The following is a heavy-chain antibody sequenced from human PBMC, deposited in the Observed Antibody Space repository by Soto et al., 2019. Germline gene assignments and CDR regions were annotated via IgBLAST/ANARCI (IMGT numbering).Heavy chain of an antibody. CDR2: IYYSGST. CDR1: GGSISSGYYY. Sequence: SETLSLTCTVSGGSISSGYYYWSWIRQPPGKGLEWIGYIYYSGSTYYNPSLKSRVTISVDTSKNQFSLKLSSVTAADTAVYYCARVWSGYDYQGYYFDYWGQGTLVTVSS. V-gene: IGHV4-30-4*01. D-gene: IGHD5-12*01. J-gene: IGHJ4*02. CDR3: ARVWSGYDYQGYYFDY.